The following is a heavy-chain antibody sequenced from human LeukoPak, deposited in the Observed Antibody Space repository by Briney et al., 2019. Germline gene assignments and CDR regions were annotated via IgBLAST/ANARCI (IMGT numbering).Heavy chain of an antibody. D-gene: IGHD2-2*01. Sequence: GSLRLSCVDPGVSFSRHHMNRVRHTPGERLESVAPINQDGSVKYYVETVKSGDTISRDTAKSSRYLYMYRLRDQNTGVYIYARMSSYCDYWGQGTLVTVSS. J-gene: IGHJ4*02. V-gene: IGHV3-7*01. CDR3: ARMSSYCDY. CDR1: GVSFSRHH. CDR2: INQDGSVK.